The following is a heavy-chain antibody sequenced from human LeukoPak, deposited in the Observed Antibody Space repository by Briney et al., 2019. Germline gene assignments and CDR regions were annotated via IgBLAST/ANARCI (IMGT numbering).Heavy chain of an antibody. CDR2: IWGDEDHK. Sequence: GGSLRLSCAASGFTLSSSGMHWVRQAPGKGLEWVVVIWGDEDHKYYGDSVRGRFTISRDNAKNTLYLQMDSLRVEDTAVYYCARDVGSAPFDYWGQGTLVTVSS. CDR1: GFTLSSSG. CDR3: ARDVGSAPFDY. J-gene: IGHJ4*02. D-gene: IGHD6-25*01. V-gene: IGHV3-33*01.